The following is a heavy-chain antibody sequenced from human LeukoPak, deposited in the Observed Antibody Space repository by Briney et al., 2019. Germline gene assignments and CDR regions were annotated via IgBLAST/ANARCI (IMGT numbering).Heavy chain of an antibody. D-gene: IGHD3-10*01. J-gene: IGHJ4*02. CDR3: ARVDLGSGTTLDY. CDR2: VYYTGST. V-gene: IGHV4-39*01. Sequence: SETLSLTCTVSGGSISSTNYHWVWIRQPPGKGLEYIGSVYYTGSTLYNPSLKSRITISVDTSQNQFSLKLSFVTVADTAIYYCARVDLGSGTTLDYWGQGTLVTVSS. CDR1: GGSISSTNYH.